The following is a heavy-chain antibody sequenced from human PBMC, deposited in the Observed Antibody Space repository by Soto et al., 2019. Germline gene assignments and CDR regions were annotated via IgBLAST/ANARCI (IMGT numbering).Heavy chain of an antibody. D-gene: IGHD1-26*01. Sequence: QVQLVQSGAEVKKPGASVKVSCKASGYTFTSYGISWVRQAPGQGLEWMGWISAYNGNTNYAQKLQGRVTMTTDTSTSTAYMELRSLSSDDTAVYYCARDRTGSISIVGATETDYWGQGTLVTVSS. CDR3: ARDRTGSISIVGATETDY. J-gene: IGHJ4*02. CDR2: ISAYNGNT. V-gene: IGHV1-18*01. CDR1: GYTFTSYG.